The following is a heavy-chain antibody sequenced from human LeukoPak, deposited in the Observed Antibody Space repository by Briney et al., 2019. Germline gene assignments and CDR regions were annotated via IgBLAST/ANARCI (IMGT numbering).Heavy chain of an antibody. CDR1: GYTFISYG. D-gene: IGHD6-19*01. J-gene: IGHJ5*02. CDR3: ARRQAVAGVNWFDP. Sequence: ASVKVSCKASGYTFISYGISWVRQAPGRGLEWMGWISSHNGYTKYAQKFQGRVTMTTDTSMSTAYMELGSLRSDDTAVYYCARRQAVAGVNWFDPWGQGTLATVSS. V-gene: IGHV1-18*01. CDR2: ISSHNGYT.